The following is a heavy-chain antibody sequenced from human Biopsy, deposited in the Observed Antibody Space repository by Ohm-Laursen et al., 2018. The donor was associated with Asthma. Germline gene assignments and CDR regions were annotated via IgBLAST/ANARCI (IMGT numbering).Heavy chain of an antibody. Sequence: TLSLTCTVSGGSITSSSYYWGWIRQPPGKGMEWIGSMYHSGSPYYHPSLTSRATISVDTSKNQLSLKMRPMTAADTAVYFCVRHQYSSSWSTFDYWGQGALVTVSS. J-gene: IGHJ4*02. CDR1: GGSITSSSYY. D-gene: IGHD3-22*01. CDR3: VRHQYSSSWSTFDY. CDR2: MYHSGSP. V-gene: IGHV4-39*01.